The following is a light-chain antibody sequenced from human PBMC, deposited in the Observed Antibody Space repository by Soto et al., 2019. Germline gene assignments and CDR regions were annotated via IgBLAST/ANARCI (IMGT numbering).Light chain of an antibody. Sequence: QSVLTQPASASGSPGQSVTVSCTGTSGDIDSYDYVSWYQQHPGKAPKLIIYEVTNRPSGISYRFSGSKSDNTASLTISGLQPEDEADYYCSSYSSGSTPVLFGGGTKLTVL. CDR2: EVT. CDR1: SGDIDSYDY. J-gene: IGLJ2*01. V-gene: IGLV2-14*01. CDR3: SSYSSGSTPVL.